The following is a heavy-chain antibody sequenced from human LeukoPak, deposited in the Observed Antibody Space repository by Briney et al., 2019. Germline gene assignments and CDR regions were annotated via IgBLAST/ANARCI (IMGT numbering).Heavy chain of an antibody. Sequence: SETLSLTCTVAGYSISGYYWSWIRQPPGKGLEWIGYIYYSGSTYYNPSLKSRVTISLDTSKNQFSLKLNSVTAADTAVYYCARIPYDSSGYYFGSLFDYWGQGTLVTVSS. J-gene: IGHJ4*02. CDR3: ARIPYDSSGYYFGSLFDY. D-gene: IGHD3-22*01. CDR1: GYSISGYY. CDR2: IYYSGST. V-gene: IGHV4-59*01.